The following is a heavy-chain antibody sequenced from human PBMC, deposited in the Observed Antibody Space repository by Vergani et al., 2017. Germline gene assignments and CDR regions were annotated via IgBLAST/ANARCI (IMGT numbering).Heavy chain of an antibody. CDR2: IDPSDSYT. D-gene: IGHD6-6*01. J-gene: IGHJ4*02. CDR1: GYSFTSYW. Sequence: EVQLVQSGAEVKKPGESLRISCKGSGYSFTSYWISWVRQMPGKGLEWMGRIDPSDSYTNYSPSFQGHVTISADKSSSTAYLQWSSLKASDTAMYYCARQKYDYSSSSSFDYWGQGTLVTVSS. V-gene: IGHV5-10-1*03. CDR3: ARQKYDYSSSSSFDY.